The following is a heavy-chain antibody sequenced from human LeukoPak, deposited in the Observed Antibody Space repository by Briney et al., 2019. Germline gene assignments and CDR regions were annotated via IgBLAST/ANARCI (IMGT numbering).Heavy chain of an antibody. CDR3: VRGVAGSDY. CDR2: IGVAGDT. D-gene: IGHD6-19*01. CDR1: GFTFSSYD. J-gene: IGHJ4*02. V-gene: IGHV3-13*01. Sequence: GGSLRLSCAASGFTFSSYDMHWVRQLIGKSLEWVSAIGVAGDTYYPGSVKGRFTISRENAKNSLYLQMDSLRAGDTAVYYCVRGVAGSDYWGQGTLVTVSS.